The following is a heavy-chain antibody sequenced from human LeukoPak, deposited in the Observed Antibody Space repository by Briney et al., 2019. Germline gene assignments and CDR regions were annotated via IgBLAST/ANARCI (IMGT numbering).Heavy chain of an antibody. D-gene: IGHD2-2*01. CDR1: GGSISSYY. CDR3: AREDCSSTSCYLFDY. CDR2: IYYSGST. Sequence: PSETLSLTCTVSGGSISSYYWSWIRQPPGKGLEWIGYIYYSGSTNYNPSLKSRVTISVDTSKNQFSLKLSSVTAADTAVYYCAREDCSSTSCYLFDYWGQGTLVTVSS. J-gene: IGHJ4*02. V-gene: IGHV4-59*01.